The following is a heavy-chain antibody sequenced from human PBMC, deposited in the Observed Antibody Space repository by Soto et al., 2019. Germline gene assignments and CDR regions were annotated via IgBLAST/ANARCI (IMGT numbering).Heavy chain of an antibody. Sequence: GGSLRLSCAASGFTFSSYGMHWVRQAPGKWLEWVAVISYDGSNKYYADSVKGRFTISRDNSKNTLYLQMNSLRAEDTAVYYCAKEGSGWFNFDYWGQGXLVTVYS. CDR3: AKEGSGWFNFDY. J-gene: IGHJ4*02. D-gene: IGHD6-19*01. V-gene: IGHV3-30*18. CDR1: GFTFSSYG. CDR2: ISYDGSNK.